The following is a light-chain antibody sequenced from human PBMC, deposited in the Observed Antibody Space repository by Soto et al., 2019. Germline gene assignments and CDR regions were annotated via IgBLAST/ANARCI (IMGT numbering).Light chain of an antibody. V-gene: IGKV3-20*01. CDR3: QRYGDSRA. Sequence: EIVLTQSPGTLSLSPGDRVTLSCRASQSITTSNLAWDQQKPGQAPRLLIYGASTRATGLPDRFSGSGSGTDFTLTISRLGSEDFAVYYCQRYGDSRAFGQGTKVEI. J-gene: IGKJ1*01. CDR2: GAS. CDR1: QSITTSN.